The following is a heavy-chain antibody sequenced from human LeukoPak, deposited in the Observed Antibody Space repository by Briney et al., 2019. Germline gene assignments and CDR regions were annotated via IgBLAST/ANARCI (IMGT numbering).Heavy chain of an antibody. V-gene: IGHV3-7*01. CDR3: ARDQGYCTSASCRGDAFDV. CDR2: IKQDGSEK. D-gene: IGHD2-2*01. Sequence: PGGSLRLSCAASGFTFSNYWMSWVRQAPGKGLEGVAKIKQDGSEKYCVDSVKGRFTISRDNAKNSLSLQMNSLRAEDTAVYYCARDQGYCTSASCRGDAFDVWGQGSMISVSS. J-gene: IGHJ3*01. CDR1: GFTFSNYW.